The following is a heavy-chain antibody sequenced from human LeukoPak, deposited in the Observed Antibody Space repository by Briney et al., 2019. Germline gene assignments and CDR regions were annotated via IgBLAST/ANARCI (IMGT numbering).Heavy chain of an antibody. V-gene: IGHV3-48*03. Sequence: PGRSLRLFCVASGFTLSSYEMNWVRQAPGKGLEWVSYVSGSGTTIYFADSVKGRFTISRDNAKNSLFLQMNSLRGEDTAVYYCARELAVAAPHFDYWGQGTLVTVSS. CDR2: VSGSGTTI. CDR1: GFTLSSYE. CDR3: ARELAVAAPHFDY. J-gene: IGHJ4*02. D-gene: IGHD2-15*01.